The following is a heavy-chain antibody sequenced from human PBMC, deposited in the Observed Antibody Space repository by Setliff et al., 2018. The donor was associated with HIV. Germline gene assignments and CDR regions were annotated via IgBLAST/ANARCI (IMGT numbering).Heavy chain of an antibody. CDR1: GFTFSNYG. V-gene: IGHV3-33*06. CDR2: IWYDANNK. J-gene: IGHJ6*03. D-gene: IGHD2-2*01. CDR3: AKEQVPAAIQFHYYYMDV. Sequence: GGSLRLSCAASGFTFSNYGMHWVRQAPGKGLEWVAVIWYDANNKYYADSVKGRFTISRDNSKNTLYLQMNSLRAEDTAVYYWAKEQVPAAIQFHYYYMDVWGKGTTVTVSS.